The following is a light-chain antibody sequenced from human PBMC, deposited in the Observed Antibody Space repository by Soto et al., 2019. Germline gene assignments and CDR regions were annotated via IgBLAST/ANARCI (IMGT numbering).Light chain of an antibody. CDR3: QQYVSSPRT. V-gene: IGKV3-20*01. Sequence: ENVLTQSPVTLSLSPGGRATLSCRASQTVYNGFLAWYQQKPGQAPRLLIYGASSRATGIPDRFSGSGSGTDFTLTISSLEPEDFAVYYCQQYVSSPRTFGQGTKVDIK. J-gene: IGKJ1*01. CDR2: GAS. CDR1: QTVYNGF.